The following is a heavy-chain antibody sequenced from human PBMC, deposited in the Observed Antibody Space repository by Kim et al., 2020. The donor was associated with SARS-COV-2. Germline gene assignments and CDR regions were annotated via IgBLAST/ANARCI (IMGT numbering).Heavy chain of an antibody. V-gene: IGHV4-34*01. CDR2: INHSGST. J-gene: IGHJ4*02. CDR3: ARGRDYGGNRPFDY. CDR1: GGSFSGYY. D-gene: IGHD4-17*01. Sequence: SETLSLTCAVYGGSFSGYYWSWIRQPPGKGLEWIGEINHSGSTNYNPSLKSRVTISVDTSKNQFSLKLSSVTAADTAVYYCARGRDYGGNRPFDYWGQGTLVTVSS.